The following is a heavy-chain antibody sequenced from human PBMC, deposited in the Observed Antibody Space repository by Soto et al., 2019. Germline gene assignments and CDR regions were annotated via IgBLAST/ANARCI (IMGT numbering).Heavy chain of an antibody. D-gene: IGHD4-17*01. J-gene: IGHJ5*02. V-gene: IGHV4-30-2*01. CDR1: GGSISSGGYS. Sequence: QLQLQESGSGLVKPSQTLSLTCAVSGGSISSGGYSWSWIRQPPGKGLEWIGYIYHSGSTYYNPSLKSRVTISVDRSKNQFSLKLSSVTAADTAVYSCARETKEYGDYHGIWFDPWGQGTLVTVSS. CDR3: ARETKEYGDYHGIWFDP. CDR2: IYHSGST.